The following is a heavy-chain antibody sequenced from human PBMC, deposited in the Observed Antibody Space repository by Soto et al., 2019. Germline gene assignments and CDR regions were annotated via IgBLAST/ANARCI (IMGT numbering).Heavy chain of an antibody. J-gene: IGHJ6*02. CDR1: GGTFSSYA. V-gene: IGHV1-69*13. D-gene: IGHD4-17*01. CDR2: IIPIFGTA. CDR3: AARMTTVTGPYYYYGMDV. Sequence: SVKVSCKASGGTFSSYAISWVRQAPGQGLEWMGGIIPIFGTANYAQKFQGRVTITADESTSTAYMELSSLRSEDTAVYYCAARMTTVTGPYYYYGMDVWGQGTTVTVSS.